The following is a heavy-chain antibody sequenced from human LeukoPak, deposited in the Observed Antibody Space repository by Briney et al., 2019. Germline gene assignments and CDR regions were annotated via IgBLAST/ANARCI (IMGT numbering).Heavy chain of an antibody. CDR1: GYTITELS. D-gene: IGHD6-6*01. J-gene: IGHJ4*02. CDR3: ARSEQLAPGAPAHYFDY. CDR2: FDPEDGET. Sequence: GASVKVSCKVSGYTITELSMHWVRQAPGKGLEWMGGFDPEDGETIYAQKFQGRVTMTEDTSTDAAYMELSSLRSEDTAVYYCARSEQLAPGAPAHYFDYWGQGTLVTVSS. V-gene: IGHV1-24*01.